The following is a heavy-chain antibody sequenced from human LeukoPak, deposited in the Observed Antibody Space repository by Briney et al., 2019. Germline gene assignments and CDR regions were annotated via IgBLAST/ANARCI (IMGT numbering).Heavy chain of an antibody. CDR1: GFTFSTYD. V-gene: IGHV3-30*02. D-gene: IGHD4-17*01. CDR2: IQYDGNNK. CDR3: AKDPSDYRYYSYYYMDV. Sequence: GGSLRLSCAASGFTFSTYDFHWVRQAPGKGLEWVAFIQYDGNNKYYADSVKGRFTISRDNSKNTLYLQMNSLRAEDTAVYYCAKDPSDYRYYSYYYMDVWGKGTTVTISS. J-gene: IGHJ6*03.